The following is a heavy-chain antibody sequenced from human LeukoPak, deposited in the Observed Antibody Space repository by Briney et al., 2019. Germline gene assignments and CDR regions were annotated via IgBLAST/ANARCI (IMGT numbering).Heavy chain of an antibody. D-gene: IGHD6-6*01. CDR1: GFTFTSYG. CDR2: ISYDGSNK. CDR3: ARDWGSSSSDY. J-gene: IGHJ4*02. Sequence: GGSLRLSCAASGFTFTSYGMHWVRQAPGKGLEWVAVISYDGSNKYYADSVKGRFTISRDNSKNTLYLQMNSLRAEDTAVYYCARDWGSSSSDYWGQGTLVTVSS. V-gene: IGHV3-30*03.